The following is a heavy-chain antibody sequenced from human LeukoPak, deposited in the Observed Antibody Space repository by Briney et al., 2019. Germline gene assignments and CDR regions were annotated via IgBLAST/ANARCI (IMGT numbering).Heavy chain of an antibody. CDR2: ISAYNGNT. Sequence: ASVKVSCKASGYTFTSYGISWVRQAPGQGLEWMGWISAYNGNTNYAQKLQGRVTMTTDTSTSTAYMELRSLRSDDTAVYYCARASSYCSSTSCYNGCYYYYMDVWGKGTTVTVSS. CDR3: ARASSYCSSTSCYNGCYYYYMDV. CDR1: GYTFTSYG. J-gene: IGHJ6*03. D-gene: IGHD2-2*02. V-gene: IGHV1-18*01.